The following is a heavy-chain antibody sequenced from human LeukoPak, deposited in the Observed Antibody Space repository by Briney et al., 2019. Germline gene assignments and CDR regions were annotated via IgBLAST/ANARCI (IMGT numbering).Heavy chain of an antibody. CDR2: ISSSSSYI. J-gene: IGHJ3*02. CDR3: AREGHVAAAGTGGSVDAFDI. Sequence: GGSLRLSCAASGFTFSSYSMNWVRQAPGKGLEWVSSISSSSSYIYYADSVKGRFTISRDNAKNSLYLQMNSLRAEDTAVYYCAREGHVAAAGTGGSVDAFDIWGQGTMVTVSS. V-gene: IGHV3-21*01. D-gene: IGHD6-13*01. CDR1: GFTFSSYS.